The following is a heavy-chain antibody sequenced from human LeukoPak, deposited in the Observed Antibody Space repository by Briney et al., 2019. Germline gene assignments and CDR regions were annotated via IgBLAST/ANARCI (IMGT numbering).Heavy chain of an antibody. CDR3: ARGDHSSSWYLDWFDP. V-gene: IGHV1-2*02. J-gene: IGHJ5*02. CDR1: GYTFTGHY. D-gene: IGHD6-13*01. CDR2: INPNSGGT. Sequence: AASVKVSCKASGYTFTGHYMHWVRQAPGQGLEWMGWINPNSGGTNYAQKFQGRVTMTRDTSISTAYMELSRLRSDDTAVYYCARGDHSSSWYLDWFDPWGQGTLVTVSS.